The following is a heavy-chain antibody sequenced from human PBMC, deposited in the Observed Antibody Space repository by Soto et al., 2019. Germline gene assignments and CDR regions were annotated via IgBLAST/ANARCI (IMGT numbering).Heavy chain of an antibody. CDR2: LNAGNGNT. D-gene: IGHD3-10*01. CDR3: ARTTSTTMVRGGP. Sequence: GASVKVSCKASGYTFTSYAMHWVRPAPGQRLEWMGCLNAGNGNTKYSQKFQGRVTITRDTSASTAYMELSSLRSEDTAVYYCARTTSTTMVRGGPGGQGTLVTVSS. CDR1: GYTFTSYA. J-gene: IGHJ5*02. V-gene: IGHV1-3*01.